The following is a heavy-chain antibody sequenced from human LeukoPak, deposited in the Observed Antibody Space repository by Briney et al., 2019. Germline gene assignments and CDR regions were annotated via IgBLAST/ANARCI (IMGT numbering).Heavy chain of an antibody. CDR2: MNPDSGNT. V-gene: IGHV1-8*03. D-gene: IGHD4-23*01. CDR3: ARRLGLRWDLQAFDI. CDR1: AYSFSTYD. Sequence: ASVKVSCRASAYSFSTYDINWVRQATGQGLEWMGWMNPDSGNTGYAQKFQGRVTITRNTSISTAYMELSSLKSDDTAVYYCARRLGLRWDLQAFDIWGQGTMVTVSS. J-gene: IGHJ3*02.